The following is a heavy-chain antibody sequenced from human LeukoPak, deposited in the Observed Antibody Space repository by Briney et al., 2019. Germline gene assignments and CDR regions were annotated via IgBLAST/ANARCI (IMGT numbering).Heavy chain of an antibody. V-gene: IGHV1-2*02. CDR3: ASFGDSNPYYFDY. J-gene: IGHJ4*02. CDR2: INPNSGGT. D-gene: IGHD3-10*01. CDR1: GYTFTGYY. Sequence: GASVKVSCKASGYTFTGYYMHWVRQAPGQGLEWMGWINPNSGGTNYAQKFQGRVTMTRDTSISTAYMELSRPRSDDTAVYYCASFGDSNPYYFDYWGQGTLVTVSS.